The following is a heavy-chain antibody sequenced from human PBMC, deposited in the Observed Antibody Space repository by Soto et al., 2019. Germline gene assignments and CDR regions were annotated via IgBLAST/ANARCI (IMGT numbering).Heavy chain of an antibody. CDR1: GFTFSSYA. J-gene: IGHJ4*02. D-gene: IGHD1-26*01. Sequence: GGSLRLSCAASGFTFSSYAMSWVRQAPGKGLEWVSAISGSGGSTYYADSVKGRFTISRDNSKNTLYLQMNSLRAEDTAVYYFAQVSTSPRYLDYSGQGPLVTVSS. V-gene: IGHV3-23*01. CDR3: AQVSTSPRYLDY. CDR2: ISGSGGST.